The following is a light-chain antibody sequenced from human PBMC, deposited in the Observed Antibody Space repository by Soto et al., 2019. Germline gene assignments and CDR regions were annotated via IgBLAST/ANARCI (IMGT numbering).Light chain of an antibody. CDR3: QQYGSSPLFT. J-gene: IGKJ3*01. Sequence: EIVLTQSPGTLSLSPGERATLFCRASQSVSSSYLAWYQQKPGQAPRLLIYDASSRATGIPDRFSGSGSGTDFTLTISRLEPEDFAVYYCQQYGSSPLFTFGPGTKVDIK. CDR2: DAS. CDR1: QSVSSSY. V-gene: IGKV3-20*01.